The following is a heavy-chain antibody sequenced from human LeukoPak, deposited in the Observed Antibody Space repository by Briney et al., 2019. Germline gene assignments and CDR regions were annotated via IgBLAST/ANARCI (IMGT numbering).Heavy chain of an antibody. D-gene: IGHD2-21*02. CDR1: GGSISSYY. CDR3: ARDRGCGGDCYFDY. J-gene: IGHJ4*02. Sequence: SETLSLTCTVSGGSISSYYWSWIRQPAGKGLEWIGRIYTSGSTNYNPSLKSRVTISVDTSKNQFSLKLSSVTAADTAVYYCARDRGCGGDCYFDYWGQGTPVTVSS. CDR2: IYTSGST. V-gene: IGHV4-4*07.